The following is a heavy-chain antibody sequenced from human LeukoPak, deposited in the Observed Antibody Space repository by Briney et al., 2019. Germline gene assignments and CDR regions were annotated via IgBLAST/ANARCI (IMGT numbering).Heavy chain of an antibody. Sequence: SETLSLTCAVSGGSFIGYYWSWIRQPPGKGLEWIGEINHSGSTNYNPSLKSRVTISVDTSKNQFSLKLSSVTAADTAVYYCARGHSKYYYDSSGYYFDYWGQGTLVTVSS. D-gene: IGHD3-22*01. CDR2: INHSGST. CDR3: ARGHSKYYYDSSGYYFDY. CDR1: GGSFIGYY. J-gene: IGHJ4*02. V-gene: IGHV4-34*01.